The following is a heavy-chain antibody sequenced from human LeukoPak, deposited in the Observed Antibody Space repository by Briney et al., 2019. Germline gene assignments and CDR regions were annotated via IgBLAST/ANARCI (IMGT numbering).Heavy chain of an antibody. V-gene: IGHV3-7*01. D-gene: IGHD3-10*01. CDR3: ARGRGVDY. Sequence: PGGSLRLSCAASGLTFSSYWMSWVRQAPGKGLEWVANIRQDGSEKYYVDSVKGRFTISRDNAKNSLYLQMNSLRAEDTAVYYCARGRGVDYWGQGTLVTVSS. CDR1: GLTFSSYW. J-gene: IGHJ4*02. CDR2: IRQDGSEK.